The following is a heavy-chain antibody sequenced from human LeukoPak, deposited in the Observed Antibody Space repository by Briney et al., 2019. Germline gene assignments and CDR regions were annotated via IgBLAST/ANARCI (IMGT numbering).Heavy chain of an antibody. V-gene: IGHV5-51*01. CDR2: IYPGNSDT. CDR1: GDRLTNNW. Sequence: GESLKISCKISGDRLTNNWIGWVRQVPGKGLEWMGLIYPGNSDTRYSPLFQGQVTLSVDRSISTAYLHWSGLKASDTAIYYCARFALTSSLDYWGQGTLVTVSS. D-gene: IGHD6-13*01. CDR3: ARFALTSSLDY. J-gene: IGHJ4*02.